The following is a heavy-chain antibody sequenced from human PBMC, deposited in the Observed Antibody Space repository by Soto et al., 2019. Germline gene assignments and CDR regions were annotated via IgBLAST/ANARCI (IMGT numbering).Heavy chain of an antibody. V-gene: IGHV1-18*01. CDR3: ARDLSYSSSSLNYFAY. D-gene: IGHD6-6*01. J-gene: IGHJ4*02. Sequence: QVQLVQSGAEVKKPGASVKVSCKASGYTFTSYGISWVRQAPGQGLEWMGWISAYNGNTNYAQKLQGRVTMTTDTSKSTADMELRSLRSDDTAVYYCARDLSYSSSSLNYFAYWGQGTLVTVSS. CDR2: ISAYNGNT. CDR1: GYTFTSYG.